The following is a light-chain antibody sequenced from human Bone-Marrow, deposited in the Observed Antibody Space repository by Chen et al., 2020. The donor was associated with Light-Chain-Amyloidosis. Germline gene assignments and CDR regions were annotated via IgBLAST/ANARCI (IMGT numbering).Light chain of an antibody. J-gene: IGLJ3*02. V-gene: IGLV3-21*02. CDR1: NIGSTS. CDR3: QVWDRSSDRPV. Sequence: SYVLTQPSSVSVDSGQKATIACGGNNIGSTSVHWYQQTPGQAPLLVVYDDSDRPSVIPERLSGSNSGNTATLTISSVEAGDEADYYCQVWDRSSDRPVFGGGTKLTVL. CDR2: DDS.